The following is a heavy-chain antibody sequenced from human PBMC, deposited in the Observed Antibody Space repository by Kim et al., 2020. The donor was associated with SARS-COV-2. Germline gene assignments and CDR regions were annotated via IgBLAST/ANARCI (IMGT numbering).Heavy chain of an antibody. CDR1: GGTFSSYA. CDR3: AQRPVYCSSTSCYEGVYYYYGMDV. V-gene: IGHV1-69*04. Sequence: SVKVSCKASGGTFSSYAISWVRQAPGQGLEWMGRIIPILGIANYAQKFQGRVTITADKSTSTAYMELSSLRSEDTAVYYCAQRPVYCSSTSCYEGVYYYYGMDVWGQGTTVTVSS. D-gene: IGHD2-2*01. J-gene: IGHJ6*02. CDR2: IIPILGIA.